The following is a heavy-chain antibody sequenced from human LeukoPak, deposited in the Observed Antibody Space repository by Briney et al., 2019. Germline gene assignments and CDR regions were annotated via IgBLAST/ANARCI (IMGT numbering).Heavy chain of an antibody. Sequence: SETLSLTCAVYGGSFSGYYWSWIRQPPGKGLEWIGEINHSGSTNYNPSLKSRVTISVDTSKNQFSLKLSSVTAADTAVYYCARASARDSSGYVFDYWGQGTLVTVSS. D-gene: IGHD3-22*01. V-gene: IGHV4-34*01. CDR1: GGSFSGYY. CDR3: ARASARDSSGYVFDY. J-gene: IGHJ4*02. CDR2: INHSGST.